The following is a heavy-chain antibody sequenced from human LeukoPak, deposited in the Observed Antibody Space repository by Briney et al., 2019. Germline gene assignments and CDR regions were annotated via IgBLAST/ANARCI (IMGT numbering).Heavy chain of an antibody. V-gene: IGHV1-18*03. Sequence: ASVEVSCKASGYTFSTYGITWVRQAPGQGLEWMGWISANTGNTNYAQRLQGRVTMTTDTPTSTAYMELRSLRSDDMAVYYCAREDSATVDYWGQGTLVTVSS. CDR1: GYTFSTYG. D-gene: IGHD5-18*01. J-gene: IGHJ4*02. CDR2: ISANTGNT. CDR3: AREDSATVDY.